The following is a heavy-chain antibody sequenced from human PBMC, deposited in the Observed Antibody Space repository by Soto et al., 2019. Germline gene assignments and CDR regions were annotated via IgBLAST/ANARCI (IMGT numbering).Heavy chain of an antibody. Sequence: GESLKISCKGSGYSFTSYWIGWVRQMPGKGLEWMGIIYPDDSDTRYSPSFQGQVTISADKSISTAYLQWSSLKASDTAMYYCARLLTEDIVVVTANVRWGAFDIWGQGTMVTVSS. J-gene: IGHJ3*02. CDR3: ARLLTEDIVVVTANVRWGAFDI. D-gene: IGHD2-21*02. V-gene: IGHV5-51*01. CDR2: IYPDDSDT. CDR1: GYSFTSYW.